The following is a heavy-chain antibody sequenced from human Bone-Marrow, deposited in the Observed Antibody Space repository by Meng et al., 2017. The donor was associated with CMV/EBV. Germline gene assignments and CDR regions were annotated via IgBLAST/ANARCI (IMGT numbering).Heavy chain of an antibody. CDR1: GFTFGDYA. CDR3: ARDRVFWHLTPDALDY. CDR2: IIFDGTNT. D-gene: IGHD3-3*01. J-gene: IGHJ4*02. V-gene: IGHV3-30-3*01. Sequence: GESLKISCTASGFTFGDYAMSWVRQAPGKGLEWVALIIFDGTNTYYAESVEGRFTVSRDNSKNALFLHMSSLRPEDTAIYYCARDRVFWHLTPDALDYWGPGTLVTVSS.